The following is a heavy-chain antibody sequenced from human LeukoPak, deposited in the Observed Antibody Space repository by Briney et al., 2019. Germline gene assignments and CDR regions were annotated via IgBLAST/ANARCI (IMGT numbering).Heavy chain of an antibody. CDR3: ASTYYYDSSGYQKGYWYFDL. J-gene: IGHJ2*01. CDR2: IYYSGST. Sequence: MTSETLSLTCTVSGGSISSGDYYWSWIRQPPGKGLEWIGYIYYSGSTYYNPSLKSRVTISVDTSKNQFSLKLSSVTAADTAVYYCASTYYYDSSGYQKGYWYFDLWGRGTLVTVSS. D-gene: IGHD3-22*01. V-gene: IGHV4-30-4*01. CDR1: GGSISSGDYY.